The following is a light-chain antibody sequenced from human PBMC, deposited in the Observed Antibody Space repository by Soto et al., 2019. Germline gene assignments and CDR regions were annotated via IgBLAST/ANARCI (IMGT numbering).Light chain of an antibody. CDR3: HQHNHWPS. V-gene: IGKV3-15*01. J-gene: IGKJ2*01. CDR2: SAS. CDR1: QSIASN. Sequence: EIVMTQSPATLPVSPGESATLSCRASQSIASNLAWYQQKPGQAPRLLIHSASARATGIPPRFSGSGSGTDFALTISSLQSEDFAVYYCHQHNHWPSFGQGTNLEIK.